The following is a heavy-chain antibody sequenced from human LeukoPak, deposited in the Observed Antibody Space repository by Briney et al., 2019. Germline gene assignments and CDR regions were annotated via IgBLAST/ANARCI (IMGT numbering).Heavy chain of an antibody. J-gene: IGHJ4*02. V-gene: IGHV4-39*07. CDR3: AKYEGGTMDDY. D-gene: IGHD2/OR15-2a*01. CDR2: INYRGST. CDR1: GGSISTSTYY. Sequence: SQTLSLTCAVSGGSISTSTYYWGWLRQPPGKGLEWIGSINYRGSTFYNPSLKSRVTISVDTSKNQFSLELTSATAADTAVYYCAKYEGGTMDDYWGQGTLVTVSS.